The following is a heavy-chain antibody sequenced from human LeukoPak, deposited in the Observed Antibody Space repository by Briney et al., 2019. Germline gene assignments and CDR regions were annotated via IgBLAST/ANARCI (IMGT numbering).Heavy chain of an antibody. Sequence: ASVKVSCKASGYTFTSYYMHWVRQAPGQGLEWMGIIDPSGGSTIYAQKFQGRVTMTRDMSTSTVYMQLSSLRSEDTAVYYCARGGQGTSVAVAGTGDYWGQGTLVTVSS. V-gene: IGHV1-46*01. CDR2: IDPSGGST. CDR1: GYTFTSYY. J-gene: IGHJ4*02. CDR3: ARGGQGTSVAVAGTGDY. D-gene: IGHD6-19*01.